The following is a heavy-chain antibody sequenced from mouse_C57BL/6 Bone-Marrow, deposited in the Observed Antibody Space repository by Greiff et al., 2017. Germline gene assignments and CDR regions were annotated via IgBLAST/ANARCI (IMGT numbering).Heavy chain of an antibody. V-gene: IGHV1-52*01. CDR2: IDPSDSET. J-gene: IGHJ4*01. CDR1: GYTFTSYW. D-gene: IGHD1-1*01. Sequence: QVQLQQPGAELVRPGSSVKLSCKASGYTFTSYWMHWVKQRPIQGLEWIGNIDPSDSETHYNQKFKDKATLTVDKSSSTAYMQLSSLTSEDSAVYYCAREVITTVDYYAMDYWGQGTSVTVSS. CDR3: AREVITTVDYYAMDY.